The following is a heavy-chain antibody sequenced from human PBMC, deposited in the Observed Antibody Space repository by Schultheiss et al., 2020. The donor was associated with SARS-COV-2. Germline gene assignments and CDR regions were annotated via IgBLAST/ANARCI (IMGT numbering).Heavy chain of an antibody. CDR3: AKLEVGSDYYYYMDV. CDR2: ISSSSSYI. CDR1: GFTFSNVW. Sequence: GGSLRLSCAASGFTFSNVWMSWVRQAPGKGLEWVSSISSSSSYIYYADSVKGRFTISRDNAKNSLYLQMNSLRAEDTAVYYCAKLEVGSDYYYYMDVWGKGTTVTVAS. V-gene: IGHV3-21*01. D-gene: IGHD3-16*01. J-gene: IGHJ6*03.